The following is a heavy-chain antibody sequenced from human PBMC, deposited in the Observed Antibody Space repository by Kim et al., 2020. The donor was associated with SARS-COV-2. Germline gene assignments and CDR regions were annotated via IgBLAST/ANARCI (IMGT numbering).Heavy chain of an antibody. V-gene: IGHV4-39*01. CDR2: GSS. Sequence: GSSYSTPSLKSRVTISVDTSKNQFSLKLTSVTAADTAVYYCAIIGSYRIDYWGRGALVTVSS. CDR3: AIIGSYRIDY. D-gene: IGHD3-16*02. J-gene: IGHJ4*02.